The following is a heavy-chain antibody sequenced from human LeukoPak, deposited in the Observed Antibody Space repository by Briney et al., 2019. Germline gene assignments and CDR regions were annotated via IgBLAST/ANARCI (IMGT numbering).Heavy chain of an antibody. CDR1: GFTFSSYV. D-gene: IGHD3-10*01. CDR2: ISSNGGST. J-gene: IGHJ4*02. CDR3: AKGRLQEGTVFRGVITPVDY. Sequence: GGSLRLSCAASGFTFSSYVMYWVRQAPGKGLEYVSSISSNGGSTYYANSVKGRFTISRDNSKNTLYLQMGSLRAEDMAVYYCAKGRLQEGTVFRGVITPVDYWGQGTLVTVTS. V-gene: IGHV3-64*01.